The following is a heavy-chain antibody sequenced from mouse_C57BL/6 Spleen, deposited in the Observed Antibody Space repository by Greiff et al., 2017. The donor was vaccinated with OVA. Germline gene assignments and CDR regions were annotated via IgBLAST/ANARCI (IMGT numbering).Heavy chain of an antibody. Sequence: VQLQESGAELVKPGASVKLSCKASGYTFTAYTIHWVKQRSGQGLEWIWWFYPGSGSIKYNEKFQDKATLTADKSSSTVYMELSRLTSEDSAVYVCARHEEGYVNYDAMDDWGQGTSVTVSS. CDR1: GYTFTAYT. J-gene: IGHJ4*01. CDR3: ARHEEGYVNYDAMDD. V-gene: IGHV1-62-2*01. CDR2: FYPGSGSI. D-gene: IGHD3-1*01.